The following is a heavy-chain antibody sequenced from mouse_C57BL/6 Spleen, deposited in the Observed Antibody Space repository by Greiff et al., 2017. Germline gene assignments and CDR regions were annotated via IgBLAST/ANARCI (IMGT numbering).Heavy chain of an antibody. CDR2: IYPRSGNT. CDR3: ALPPYDYLDY. CDR1: GYTFTSYG. Sequence: QVQLQQSGAELARPGASVKLSCKASGYTFTSYGISWVKQRTGQGLEWIGEIYPRSGNTYYNEKFKGKATLTADKSSSTAYMELRSLTSKDSAVYFCALPPYDYLDYWGQGTTLTVSS. D-gene: IGHD2-3*01. J-gene: IGHJ2*01. V-gene: IGHV1-81*01.